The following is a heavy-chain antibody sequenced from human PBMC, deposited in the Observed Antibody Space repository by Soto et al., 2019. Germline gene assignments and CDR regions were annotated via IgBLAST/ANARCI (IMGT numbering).Heavy chain of an antibody. D-gene: IGHD1-1*01. V-gene: IGHV3-21*01. CDR3: ARGRWNRHGYFDY. CDR1: GFTFSSYS. Sequence: GSLRLSCAASGFTFSSYSMNWVRQAPGKGLEWVSSISSSSSYIYYADSVKGRFTISRDNAKNSLYLQMNSLRAEDTAVYYCARGRWNRHGYFDYWGQGTLVTVSS. CDR2: ISSSSSYI. J-gene: IGHJ4*02.